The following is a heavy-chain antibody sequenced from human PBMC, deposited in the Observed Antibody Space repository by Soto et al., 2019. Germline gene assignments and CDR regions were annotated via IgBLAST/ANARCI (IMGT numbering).Heavy chain of an antibody. Sequence: PGGSLRLSCAASGFTFSSHGMHWVRQAPGKGLEWVAVISHDGSNKYYADSVKGRFTISRDISRNTLYLQMTSLRGDDTAVYHCATDFVGTAMANWGQGTLVTVSS. V-gene: IGHV3-30*03. J-gene: IGHJ4*02. CDR3: ATDFVGTAMAN. CDR2: ISHDGSNK. D-gene: IGHD5-18*01. CDR1: GFTFSSHG.